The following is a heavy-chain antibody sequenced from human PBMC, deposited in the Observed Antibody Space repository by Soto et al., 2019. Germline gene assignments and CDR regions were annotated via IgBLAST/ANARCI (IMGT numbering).Heavy chain of an antibody. CDR3: AKEGPITNWYFDY. D-gene: IGHD1-1*01. V-gene: IGHV3-30*18. J-gene: IGHJ4*02. CDR2: ISYDGNVA. Sequence: QVQLVESGGGVVQPGRSLRLSCAASGFTFSNYSMHWVRQAPGKGLEWVIVISYDGNVAYYADSVKGRFTISRDNSKNTLYLQMNSLRTEDKDMYYCAKEGPITNWYFDYWGQGTLVTVSS. CDR1: GFTFSNYS.